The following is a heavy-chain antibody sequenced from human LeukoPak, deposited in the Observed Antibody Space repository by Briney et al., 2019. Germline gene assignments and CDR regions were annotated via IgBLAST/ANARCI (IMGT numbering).Heavy chain of an antibody. J-gene: IGHJ4*02. Sequence: TTSETLSLTCAVSGGSISSGGYSWSWIRQPPGKGLEWIGYIYHSGSTYYNPSLKSRVTISVDRSKNQFSLKLSSVTAADTAVYYCARSRGSYGYPTSYFDYWGQGTLVTVSS. CDR1: GGSISSGGYS. V-gene: IGHV4-30-2*01. CDR2: IYHSGST. CDR3: ARSRGSYGYPTSYFDY. D-gene: IGHD5-18*01.